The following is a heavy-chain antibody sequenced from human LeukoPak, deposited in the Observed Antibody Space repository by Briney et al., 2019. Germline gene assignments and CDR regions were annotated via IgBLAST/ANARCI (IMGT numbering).Heavy chain of an antibody. CDR1: GGSFSGYY. Sequence: SETLSLTCAVYGGSFSGYYWSWIRQPPGKGLEWIGEINHSGSTNYNPSLKSRVTISVDTSKNQFSLKLSSVTAADTAVYYCARSGYYSGYSYWGQGTLVTVSS. J-gene: IGHJ4*02. CDR2: INHSGST. V-gene: IGHV4-34*01. D-gene: IGHD5-12*01. CDR3: ARSGYYSGYSY.